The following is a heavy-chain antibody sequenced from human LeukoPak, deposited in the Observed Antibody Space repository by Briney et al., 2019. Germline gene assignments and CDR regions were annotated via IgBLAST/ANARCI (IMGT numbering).Heavy chain of an antibody. CDR3: ARDRDYYGSGSYHNYYYYYMDV. CDR1: GGTFSSYA. J-gene: IGHJ6*03. V-gene: IGHV1-69*05. Sequence: ASVKVSCKASGGTFSSYAISWVRQAPGQGLEWMGRIIPIFGTANYAQKFQGRVTITTDESTSTAYMELSSLRSEDAAVYYCARDRDYYGSGSYHNYYYYYMDVWGKGTTVTVSS. D-gene: IGHD3-10*01. CDR2: IIPIFGTA.